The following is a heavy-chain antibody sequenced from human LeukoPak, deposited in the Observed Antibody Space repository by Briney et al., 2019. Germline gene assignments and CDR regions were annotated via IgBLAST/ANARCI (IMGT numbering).Heavy chain of an antibody. CDR3: ARGGDHFHWNLDL. Sequence: GGSLRLSCAASGFTVSTKYMNWVRQAPGKGLEWVSIIYSGATTYYADSVKGRFTISRDTSKNTLSLQMNSLRAEDTAVYLCARGGDHFHWNLDLWGRGTLVSVSS. D-gene: IGHD3-3*02. J-gene: IGHJ2*01. CDR1: GFTVSTKY. V-gene: IGHV3-53*01. CDR2: IYSGATT.